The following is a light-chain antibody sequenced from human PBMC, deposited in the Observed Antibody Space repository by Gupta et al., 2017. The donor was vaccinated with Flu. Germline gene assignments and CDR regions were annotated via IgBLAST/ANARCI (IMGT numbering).Light chain of an antibody. Sequence: QSVLTPPPSVSGAPGQRVAISRTGSSSNIGAGFDVHWYQQLPGTVPKLLIYGNTNRPSGVPDRISGSKSGTSASLAITGLQAEDEADYYCQSYDSSLSGYVFGTGTKVIVL. CDR3: QSYDSSLSGYV. CDR2: GNT. CDR1: SSNIGAGFD. V-gene: IGLV1-40*01. J-gene: IGLJ1*01.